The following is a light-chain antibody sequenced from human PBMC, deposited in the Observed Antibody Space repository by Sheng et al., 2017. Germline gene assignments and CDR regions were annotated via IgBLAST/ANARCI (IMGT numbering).Light chain of an antibody. Sequence: DIQMTQSPSAMSASVGDRVTITCRASQGISSWLAWYQQKPGKGPKLLIFGASTLQSGVPSRFSGSVSGPHFTLTISSLQPEDFATYYCQQANSFPLTFGGGTKVEIK. J-gene: IGKJ4*01. CDR3: QQANSFPLT. CDR1: QGISSW. V-gene: IGKV1-12*01. CDR2: GAS.